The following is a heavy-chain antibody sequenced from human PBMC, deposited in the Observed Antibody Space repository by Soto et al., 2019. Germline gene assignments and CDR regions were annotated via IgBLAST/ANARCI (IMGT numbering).Heavy chain of an antibody. CDR3: AREKIAVAGPDRFDP. CDR1: GFTFSSYW. CDR2: IKQDGSEK. Sequence: EVQLVESGGGLVQPGGSLRLSCAASGFTFSSYWMSWVRQAPGKGLEWVANIKQDGSEKYYVDSVKGRFTISRDNAKNSLYLQMNRLGAEDTAVYYCAREKIAVAGPDRFDPWGQGTLVTVSS. V-gene: IGHV3-7*01. D-gene: IGHD6-19*01. J-gene: IGHJ5*02.